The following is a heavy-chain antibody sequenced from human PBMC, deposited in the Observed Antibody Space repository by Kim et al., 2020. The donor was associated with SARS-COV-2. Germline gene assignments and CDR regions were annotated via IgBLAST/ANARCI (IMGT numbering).Heavy chain of an antibody. D-gene: IGHD3-10*01. J-gene: IGHJ6*02. CDR2: IYYSGST. CDR3: ARQSEFAYYYYYGMDV. CDR1: GGSISSSSYY. Sequence: SETLSLTCTVSGGSISSSSYYWGWIRQPPGKGLEWIGSIYYSGSTYYNPSLKSRVTISVDTSKNQFSLKLSSVTAADTAVYYCARQSEFAYYYYYGMDVWGQGTTVTVSS. V-gene: IGHV4-39*01.